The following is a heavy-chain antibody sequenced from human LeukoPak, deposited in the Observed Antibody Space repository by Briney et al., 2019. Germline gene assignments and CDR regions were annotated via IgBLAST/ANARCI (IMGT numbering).Heavy chain of an antibody. V-gene: IGHV4-39*07. CDR1: GGSISSSSYY. CDR2: IYYSGST. CDR3: ARVWFGIAARQGYNWFDP. D-gene: IGHD6-6*01. J-gene: IGHJ5*02. Sequence: NPSETLSLTCTVSGGSISSSSYYWGWIRQPPGKGLEWIGSIYYSGSTNYNPSLKSRVTISVDTSKNQFSLKLSSVTAADTAVYYCARVWFGIAARQGYNWFDPWGQGTLVTVSS.